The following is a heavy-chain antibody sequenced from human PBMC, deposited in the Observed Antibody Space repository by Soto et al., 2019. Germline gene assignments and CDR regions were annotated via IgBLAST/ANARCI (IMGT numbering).Heavy chain of an antibody. CDR3: AKGGFDFWSGTYYYYGMDV. CDR2: ISGSGGST. D-gene: IGHD3-3*01. J-gene: IGHJ6*02. Sequence: PGGSLRLSCAASGFTFSSYAVSWVRQAPGKGLEWVSAISGSGGSTYYADSVKGRFTISRDNSKNTLYLQMNSLRAEDTAVYYCAKGGFDFWSGTYYYYGMDVWGQGTTVTAP. V-gene: IGHV3-23*01. CDR1: GFTFSSYA.